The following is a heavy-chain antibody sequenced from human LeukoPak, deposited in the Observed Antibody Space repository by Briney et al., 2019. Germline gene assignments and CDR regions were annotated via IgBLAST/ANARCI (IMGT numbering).Heavy chain of an antibody. Sequence: ASVKVSCKASGYTFTSYGISWVRQAPGQGLEWMGWISAYNDNTSFAQKLQDRVTMTTDTSTNTAYMELRSLRSDDTAVYYCARDQNVGQLVQKFWGQGTLVTVSS. J-gene: IGHJ4*02. D-gene: IGHD6-13*01. V-gene: IGHV1-18*04. CDR2: ISAYNDNT. CDR1: GYTFTSYG. CDR3: ARDQNVGQLVQKF.